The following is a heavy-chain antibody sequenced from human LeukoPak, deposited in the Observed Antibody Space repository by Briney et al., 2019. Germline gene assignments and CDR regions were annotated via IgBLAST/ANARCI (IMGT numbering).Heavy chain of an antibody. Sequence: GGSLRLSCSVSGFTFSSHAMHWVRQAPGKGLECVAYISYDGSFQYHADSVKGRFTISRDNSRDMLYLQMNSLRVDDSATYYCVGEVGSRQMNSWGQGTLVTVSS. CDR2: ISYDGSFQ. CDR3: VGEVGSRQMNS. J-gene: IGHJ4*02. CDR1: GFTFSSHA. V-gene: IGHV3-30-3*01. D-gene: IGHD1-26*01.